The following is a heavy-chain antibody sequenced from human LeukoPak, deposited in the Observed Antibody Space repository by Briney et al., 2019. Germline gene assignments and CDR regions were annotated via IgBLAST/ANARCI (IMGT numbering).Heavy chain of an antibody. J-gene: IGHJ4*02. D-gene: IGHD6-6*01. CDR1: GGSISSSSYY. V-gene: IGHV4-39*07. CDR2: IYYSGST. Sequence: SETLSLTCTVSGGSISSSSYYWGWMRQPPGKGLEWIGSIYYSGSTYYNPSLKSRITISVDTSKNQFSLKLSSVTAADTAVYYCARASIEQLVRYYFDYWGQGTLVTVSS. CDR3: ARASIEQLVRYYFDY.